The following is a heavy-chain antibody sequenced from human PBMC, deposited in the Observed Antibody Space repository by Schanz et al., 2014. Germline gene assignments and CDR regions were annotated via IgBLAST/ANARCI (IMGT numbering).Heavy chain of an antibody. CDR3: ARDGYSVVVISPTESFDI. J-gene: IGHJ3*02. CDR1: GFSFSDHA. CDR2: IGVDGTTT. D-gene: IGHD2-21*01. Sequence: EVELVESGGGLVQPGGSLRLSCAASGFSFSDHAMDWVRQAAGKGLEWVSVIGVDGTTTYYADSVKGRFTISRDNSKNTLYLQMNSLRAEDTAVYYCARDGYSVVVISPTESFDIWGQGTMVTVSP. V-gene: IGHV3-23*04.